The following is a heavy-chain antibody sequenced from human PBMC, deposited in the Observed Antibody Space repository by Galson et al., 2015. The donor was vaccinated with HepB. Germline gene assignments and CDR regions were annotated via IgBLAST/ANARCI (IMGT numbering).Heavy chain of an antibody. CDR1: GVTFNSYA. CDR3: ARDSNYYDSSGYYYGYDAFDI. V-gene: IGHV1-46*02. Sequence: SVKVSCKASGVTFNSYAINWVRQAPGQRLEWMGIINPSGGSTSYAQTFQGRVTMTRDTSTSTVYMELSSLRSEDTAVYYCARDSNYYDSSGYYYGYDAFDIWGKDTMVTVSS. CDR2: INPSGGST. J-gene: IGHJ3*02. D-gene: IGHD3-22*01.